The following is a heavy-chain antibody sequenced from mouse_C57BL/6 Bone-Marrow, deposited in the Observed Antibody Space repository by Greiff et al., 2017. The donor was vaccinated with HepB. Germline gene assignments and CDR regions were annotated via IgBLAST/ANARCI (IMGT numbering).Heavy chain of an antibody. CDR1: GYTFTDYY. CDR2: IYPGSGNT. Sequence: QVQLQQSGAELVRPGASVKLSCKASGYTFTDYYINWVKQRPGQGLEWIARIYPGSGNTYYNEKFKGKATLTAEKASSTAYMQLSSLTSEDSAVYLCARCRDGVTPYYAMDYWGQGTSVTVSS. D-gene: IGHD2-3*01. V-gene: IGHV1-76*01. J-gene: IGHJ4*01. CDR3: ARCRDGVTPYYAMDY.